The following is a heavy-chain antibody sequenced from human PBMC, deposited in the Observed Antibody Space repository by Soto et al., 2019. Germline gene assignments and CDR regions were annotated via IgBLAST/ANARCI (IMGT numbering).Heavy chain of an antibody. Sequence: EVQLVESGGGLVQPGGSLRLSCAASGFTFSSYSMNWVRQAPGKGLEWVSYISSSGSTIYYADSVRGRFTIARDNATNSLYLQMNSLRDADTAVYYCARAGYRSVDYWGQGTLVTVSS. D-gene: IGHD3-3*01. J-gene: IGHJ4*02. CDR3: ARAGYRSVDY. V-gene: IGHV3-48*02. CDR1: GFTFSSYS. CDR2: ISSSGSTI.